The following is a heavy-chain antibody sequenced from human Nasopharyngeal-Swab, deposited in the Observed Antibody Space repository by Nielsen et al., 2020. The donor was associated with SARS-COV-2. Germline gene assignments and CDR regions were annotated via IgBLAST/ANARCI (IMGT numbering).Heavy chain of an antibody. CDR1: GYTSTSYY. CDR3: ARDLTVTDGDYYYYGMDV. J-gene: IGHJ6*02. CDR2: INPSGGST. D-gene: IGHD4-17*01. V-gene: IGHV1-46*01. Sequence: ASVKVSCKASGYTSTSYYMHWVRQAPGQGLEWMGIINPSGGSTSYAQKFQGRVTMTRDTSTSTVYMELSSLRSEDTAVYYCARDLTVTDGDYYYYGMDVWGQGTTVTVSS.